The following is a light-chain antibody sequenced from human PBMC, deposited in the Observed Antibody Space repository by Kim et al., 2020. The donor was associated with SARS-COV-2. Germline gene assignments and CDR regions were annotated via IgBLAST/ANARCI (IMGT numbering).Light chain of an antibody. CDR2: GAS. CDR1: QDIGND. V-gene: IGKV1-17*01. CDR3: LQHRTYPIT. Sequence: ASVGDRLTITCRASQDIGNDLGWYQQSPGRAPKRLIYGASNLQSGVPSRFSGSGSETKFTLTINSLQPEDFATYFCLQHRTYPITFGQGTRLEIK. J-gene: IGKJ5*01.